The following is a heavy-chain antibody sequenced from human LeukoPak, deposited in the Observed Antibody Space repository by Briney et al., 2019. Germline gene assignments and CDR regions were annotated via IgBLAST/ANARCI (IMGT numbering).Heavy chain of an antibody. CDR2: IKQDGSEK. CDR1: GFTFSTYW. Sequence: GGSLRLSCAASGFTFSTYWMTWVRQAPGKGLEWVANIKQDGSEKYYVDSVKGRFTISRDNAKNSLYLQMNSLSAEDTAVYYCARGSGSGTSKENSLDYWGHGALVTVSP. J-gene: IGHJ4*01. V-gene: IGHV3-7*03. D-gene: IGHD3-10*01. CDR3: ARGSGSGTSKENSLDY.